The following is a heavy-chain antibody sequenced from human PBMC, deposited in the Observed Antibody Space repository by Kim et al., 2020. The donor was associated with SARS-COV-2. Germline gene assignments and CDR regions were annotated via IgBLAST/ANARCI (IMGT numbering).Heavy chain of an antibody. CDR3: ARYSSSWYSAFDY. V-gene: IGHV4-39*01. D-gene: IGHD6-13*01. J-gene: IGHJ4*02. Sequence: TPALKSRVTISGDTSKNQFSVELSSVTAADTAVYYCARYSSSWYSAFDYWGQGTLVTVSS.